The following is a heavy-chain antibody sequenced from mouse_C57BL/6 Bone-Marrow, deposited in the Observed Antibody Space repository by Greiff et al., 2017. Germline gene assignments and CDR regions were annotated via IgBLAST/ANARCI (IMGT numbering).Heavy chain of an antibody. D-gene: IGHD3-2*01. CDR1: GFSFNTYA. J-gene: IGHJ3*01. Sequence: EVKLVESGGGLVQPKGSLKLSCAASGFSFNTYAMNWVRQAPGKGLEWVARIRSKSNNYATYYADAVKDRFTISRDDSESMLYLQMNNLKAEDTARDACVGQLRQLRFAYWGQGTLVTVSA. CDR3: VGQLRQLRFAY. V-gene: IGHV10-1*01. CDR2: IRSKSNNYAT.